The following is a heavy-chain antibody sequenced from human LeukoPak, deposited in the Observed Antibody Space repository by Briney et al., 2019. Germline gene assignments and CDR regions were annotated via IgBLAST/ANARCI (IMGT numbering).Heavy chain of an antibody. V-gene: IGHV3-30*18. CDR1: GFTFSMYG. CDR3: AELGITMIGGV. J-gene: IGHJ6*04. D-gene: IGHD3-10*02. CDR2: IANDGKTT. Sequence: PGGSLRLSCAASGFTFSMYGTHWVRQAPGKGLEWVAVIANDGKTTYYADSVKGRFTISRDNAKNSLYLQMNSLRAEDTAVYYCAELGITMIGGVWGKGTTVTISS.